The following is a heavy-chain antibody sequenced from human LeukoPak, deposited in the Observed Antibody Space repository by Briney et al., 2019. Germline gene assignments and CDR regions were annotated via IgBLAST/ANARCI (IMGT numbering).Heavy chain of an antibody. CDR1: GGSISSYY. D-gene: IGHD3-22*01. Sequence: SETLSLTCTVSGGSISSYYWSWIRQPAGKGLEWIGRIYTSGSTNYNPSLKSRVTMSVDTSKNQFSLKLSSVTAADTAVYYCAGAIHYYDSSGYYPNWFDPWGQGTLVTVSS. CDR2: IYTSGST. CDR3: AGAIHYYDSSGYYPNWFDP. V-gene: IGHV4-4*07. J-gene: IGHJ5*02.